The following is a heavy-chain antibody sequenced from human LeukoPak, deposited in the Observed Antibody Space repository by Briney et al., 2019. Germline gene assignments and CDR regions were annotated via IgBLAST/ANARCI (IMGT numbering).Heavy chain of an antibody. D-gene: IGHD3-9*01. V-gene: IGHV4-30-2*01. CDR1: GGSISSGGYS. Sequence: SQTLSLTCAVSGGSISSGGYSWSWIRQPPGKGLEWIGYIYHSGSTYYNPSLKSRVTISVDRSKNQFSLKLSSVTAADTAVYYCARANHYDILGRMDVWGQGTTVTVSS. CDR3: ARANHYDILGRMDV. J-gene: IGHJ6*02. CDR2: IYHSGST.